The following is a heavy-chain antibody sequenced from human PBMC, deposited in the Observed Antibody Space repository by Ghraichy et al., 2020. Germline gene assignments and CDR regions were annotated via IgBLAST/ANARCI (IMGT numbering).Heavy chain of an antibody. V-gene: IGHV3-23*01. CDR2: ISGSGGST. CDR1: GFTFSSYA. J-gene: IGHJ4*02. CDR3: AKVDGSSWEISDY. D-gene: IGHD6-13*01. Sequence: LSLTCAASGFTFSSYAMSWVRQAPGKGLEWVSAISGSGGSTYYADSVKDRFTISRDNSKNTLYLQMNSLRAEDTAVYYCAKVDGSSWEISDYWGQGTLVTVSS.